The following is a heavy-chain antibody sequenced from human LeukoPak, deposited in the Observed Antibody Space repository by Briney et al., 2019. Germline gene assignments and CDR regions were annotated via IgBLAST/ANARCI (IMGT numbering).Heavy chain of an antibody. CDR1: GFAFSDSW. CDR2: IKGDGSAK. Sequence: GGSLRLSCAASGFAFSDSWMTWIRQAPGKGLEWVALIKGDGSAKKYLDSVKGRFTISRYNAKNSLFLQMNSLRAEDTAVYYCAIDRGWIQHDIWGQGTMVTVSS. D-gene: IGHD5-18*01. J-gene: IGHJ3*02. CDR3: AIDRGWIQHDI. V-gene: IGHV3-7*01.